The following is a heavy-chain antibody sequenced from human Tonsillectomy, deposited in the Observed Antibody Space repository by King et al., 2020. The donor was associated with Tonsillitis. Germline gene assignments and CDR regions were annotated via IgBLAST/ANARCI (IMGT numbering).Heavy chain of an antibody. CDR2: IKKDGSET. CDR3: ASGGGWLIDY. D-gene: IGHD6-19*01. Sequence: VQLVESGGGLVQPGGSLRLSCVASGLTFSGDWMNWVRLAPGKGLEWVANIKKDGSETYYVDSVKGRFIISRDNAKNSLYLQMNSRRAEDTAVYYCASGGGWLIDYWGQGTQVTVSS. J-gene: IGHJ4*02. V-gene: IGHV3-7*01. CDR1: GLTFSGDW.